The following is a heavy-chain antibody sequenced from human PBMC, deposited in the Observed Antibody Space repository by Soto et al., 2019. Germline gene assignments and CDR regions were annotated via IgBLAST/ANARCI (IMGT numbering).Heavy chain of an antibody. J-gene: IGHJ5*02. CDR1: GGSISSYY. D-gene: IGHD4-17*01. CDR2: IYYSGST. CDR3: AREVVTTVTTGWFDP. Sequence: SETLSLTCTVSGGSISSYYWSWIRQPPGKGLGWIGYIYYSGSTNYNPSLKSRVTISVDTSKNQFSLKLSSVTAADTAVYYCAREVVTTVTTGWFDPWGQGTLVTVSS. V-gene: IGHV4-59*01.